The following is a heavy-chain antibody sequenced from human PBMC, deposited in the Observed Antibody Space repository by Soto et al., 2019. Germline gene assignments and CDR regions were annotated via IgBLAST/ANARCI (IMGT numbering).Heavy chain of an antibody. CDR3: AGDPVSGRSGFDF. CDR1: GGSISSGDYY. V-gene: IGHV4-30-4*01. D-gene: IGHD1-26*01. Sequence: PSETLSLTCTVSGGSISSGDYYWSWIRQPPGKGLEWIGYIYYSGSTYYNPSLKSRVTISVDTSQNQISLKLSSLTAADTAVYYCAGDPVSGRSGFDFWGQGTMVTVSS. J-gene: IGHJ3*01. CDR2: IYYSGST.